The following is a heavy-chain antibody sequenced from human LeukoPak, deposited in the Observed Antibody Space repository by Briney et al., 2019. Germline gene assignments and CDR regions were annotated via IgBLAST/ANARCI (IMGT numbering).Heavy chain of an antibody. Sequence: GGSLRLSCAASGFAFSSYAMSWVRQAPGKGLEYVSAISSYGGSTYYANSVKDRFTISRDNSKNTVYLQMGSLRTEDIAGYYCARISRAHDYDYWGQGTLVTVSS. J-gene: IGHJ4*02. CDR1: GFAFSSYA. D-gene: IGHD3-3*02. V-gene: IGHV3-64*01. CDR2: ISSYGGST. CDR3: ARISRAHDYDY.